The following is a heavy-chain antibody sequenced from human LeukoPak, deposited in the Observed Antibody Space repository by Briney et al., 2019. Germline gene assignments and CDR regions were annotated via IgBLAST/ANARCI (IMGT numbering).Heavy chain of an antibody. V-gene: IGHV3-21*01. D-gene: IGHD1-7*01. J-gene: IGHJ4*02. CDR2: ISSSSSYI. CDR3: ARDGEGGELPFDY. Sequence: GGSLSLSCAASGFTFSSYSMTWVRQPPGKGLEWVSSISSSSSYIYYADSVKGRFTISRDNAKNSLYLQMNSLRAEDTAVYYCARDGEGGELPFDYWGQGTLVTVST. CDR1: GFTFSSYS.